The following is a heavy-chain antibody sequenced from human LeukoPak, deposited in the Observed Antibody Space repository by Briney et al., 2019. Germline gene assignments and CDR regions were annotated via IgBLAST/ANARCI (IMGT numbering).Heavy chain of an antibody. J-gene: IGHJ5*02. D-gene: IGHD3-16*01. CDR3: ARGGGFAAHL. CDR1: GYSFTSYW. Sequence: NLGESLKISCEASGYSFTSYWIGWVLQMPGKGLEWMGIIYPGDSDTTYSPSFQGQVTISADKSISTAYLQWSSLKASDTAIYYCARGGGFAAHLWRQGTLVTVSS. CDR2: IYPGDSDT. V-gene: IGHV5-51*01.